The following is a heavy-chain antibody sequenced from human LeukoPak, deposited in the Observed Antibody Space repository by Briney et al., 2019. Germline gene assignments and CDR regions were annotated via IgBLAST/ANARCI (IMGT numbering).Heavy chain of an antibody. J-gene: IGHJ4*02. CDR3: ARDSRWWELTFDY. CDR2: IYYSGST. D-gene: IGHD1-26*01. CDR1: GGSISSYY. V-gene: IGHV4-59*01. Sequence: SETLSLTCTVSGGSISSYYWSWIRQPPGKGLEWIGYIYYSGSTNYNPSLKSRVTISVDTSKNQFSLKLSSVTAADTAVYYCARDSRWWELTFDYWGQGTLVTVSS.